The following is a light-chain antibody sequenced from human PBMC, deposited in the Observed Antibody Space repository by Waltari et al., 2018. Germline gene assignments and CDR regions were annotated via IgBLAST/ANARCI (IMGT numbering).Light chain of an antibody. J-gene: IGKJ1*01. CDR1: QSVGSN. CDR2: VAS. CDR3: QQYNDWPHT. Sequence: EIVITQSPATLSVSPGERATLSCRASQSVGSNLDWYQQKPGQAPRLLIYVASTRATGIPARFSGSGSGTEFTLTISNLQPEDFAVYYCQQYNDWPHTFGQGTKVEIK. V-gene: IGKV3-15*01.